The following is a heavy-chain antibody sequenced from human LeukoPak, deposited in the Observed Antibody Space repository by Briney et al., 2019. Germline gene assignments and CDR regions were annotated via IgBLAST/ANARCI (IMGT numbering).Heavy chain of an antibody. CDR1: GYIFTDYY. J-gene: IGHJ5*02. D-gene: IGHD2-2*01. V-gene: IGHV1-2*02. Sequence: ASVKVSCKTSGYIFTDYYIDWVRQAPGQGLEWMGWINTKSGRTSSARKFQGRVTMTRDPSITTVYMNMAWLTSDDTAIYFCARADFIDAGPYLIGPWGQGTLVTVSS. CDR2: INTKSGRT. CDR3: ARADFIDAGPYLIGP.